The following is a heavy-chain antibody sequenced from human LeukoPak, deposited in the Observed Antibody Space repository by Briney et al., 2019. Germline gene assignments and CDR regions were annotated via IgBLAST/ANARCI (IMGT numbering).Heavy chain of an antibody. J-gene: IGHJ4*02. CDR2: VYYSGST. V-gene: IGHV4-59*12. D-gene: IGHD3-10*01. CDR3: AKDSYYYGSGSPTD. CDR1: GGSINTYY. Sequence: PSETLSLTCTVSGGSINTYYWSWIRQPPGKGLEWIGYVYYSGSTNYNPSLKSRVTISVDTSKNQFSLKLSSVTAADTAVYYCAKDSYYYGSGSPTDWGQGTLVTVSS.